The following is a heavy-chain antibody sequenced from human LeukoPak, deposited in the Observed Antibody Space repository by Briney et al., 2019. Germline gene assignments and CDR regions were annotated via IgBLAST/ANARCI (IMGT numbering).Heavy chain of an antibody. CDR1: GYSFTGYY. D-gene: IGHD2-15*01. Sequence: GASVKVSCKASGYSFTGYYMHWVRQAPGQGLEWMGWINPNSGDTNYAQKFQGRVTMTRDTSISTAYMELSRLRSDDTAVYYCARAHCSGVACPNWFDPWGQGTLVTVSS. V-gene: IGHV1-2*02. CDR3: ARAHCSGVACPNWFDP. CDR2: INPNSGDT. J-gene: IGHJ5*02.